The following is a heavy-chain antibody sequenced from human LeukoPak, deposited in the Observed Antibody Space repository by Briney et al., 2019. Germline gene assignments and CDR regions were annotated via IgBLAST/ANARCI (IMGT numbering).Heavy chain of an antibody. CDR2: ISGSGGST. Sequence: GGSLRLSCAASGFTLSSYAMSWVRQAPGKGLEWVSAISGSGGSTYYADSVKGRFTISRDNSKNTLYLQMNSLRAEDTAVYYCAKDRELWFGELYQPYFDYWGQGTLVTASS. D-gene: IGHD3-10*01. CDR1: GFTLSSYA. V-gene: IGHV3-23*01. CDR3: AKDRELWFGELYQPYFDY. J-gene: IGHJ4*02.